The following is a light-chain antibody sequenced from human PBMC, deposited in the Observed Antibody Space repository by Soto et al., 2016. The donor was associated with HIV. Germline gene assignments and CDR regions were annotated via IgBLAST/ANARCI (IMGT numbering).Light chain of an antibody. CDR3: MQRIEFPLT. CDR2: LGS. CDR1: QSLLHSNGYYY. J-gene: IGKJ4*01. V-gene: IGKV2-28*01. Sequence: EIVMTQSPLSLPVTPGESASISCRSSQSLLHSNGYYYLTWYLQRPGQSPRRLISLGSNRASGVPDRFSGSGSGTDFTLRISRVEAEDVGVYYCMQRIEFPLTFGGGTKVEIK.